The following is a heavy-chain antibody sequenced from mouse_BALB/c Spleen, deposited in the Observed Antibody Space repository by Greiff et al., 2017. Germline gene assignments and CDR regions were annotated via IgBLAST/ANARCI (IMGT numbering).Heavy chain of an antibody. CDR2: IDPANGNT. V-gene: IGHV14-3*02. D-gene: IGHD1-1*01. CDR1: GFNIKDSY. Sequence: EVQLQQSGAELVKPGASVKLSCTASGFNIKDSYMHWVKQRPEQGLEWIGRIDPANGNTKYDPKFQGKATITADTSSNTAYLQLSSLTSEDTAVYYVTREVYYDYLDYWGQGTTLTVSS. CDR3: TREVYYDYLDY. J-gene: IGHJ2*01.